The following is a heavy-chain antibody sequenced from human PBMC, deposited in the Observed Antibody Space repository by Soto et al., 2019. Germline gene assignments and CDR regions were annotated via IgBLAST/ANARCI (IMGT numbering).Heavy chain of an antibody. CDR1: GFTFGDYG. CDR2: IRSKAYGGTT. D-gene: IGHD1-7*01. V-gene: IGHV3-49*04. CDR3: TRDQMDLELRPLMCF. Sequence: GGSLRLSCTASGFTFGDYGMSWVRQAPGKGLEWVGFIRSKAYGGTTEYAASVKGRFTISGDDSKSIAYLQMNSLKTEDTAVYYCTRDQMDLELRPLMCFWGQGTMVTVSS. J-gene: IGHJ3*01.